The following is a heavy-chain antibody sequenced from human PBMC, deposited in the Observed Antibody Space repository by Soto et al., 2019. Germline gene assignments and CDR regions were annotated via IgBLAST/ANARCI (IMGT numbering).Heavy chain of an antibody. J-gene: IGHJ6*02. CDR3: TRVQQLVYYGMDV. D-gene: IGHD6-13*01. Sequence: GGSLRLSCAASGFTFSGSAMHWVRQASAKGLEWVGGIRSKANSYATAYAASVKGRFTISRDDSKNTACLHMNSLKTEDTSVYYCTRVQQLVYYGMDVWGQGTIVTVSS. CDR1: GFTFSGSA. V-gene: IGHV3-73*01. CDR2: IRSKANSYAT.